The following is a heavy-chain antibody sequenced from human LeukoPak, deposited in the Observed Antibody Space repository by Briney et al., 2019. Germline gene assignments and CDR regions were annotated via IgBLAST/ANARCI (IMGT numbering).Heavy chain of an antibody. D-gene: IGHD3-22*01. Sequence: GGSLRLSCVASGFTFSSYGMQWVRQAPGRTLEWVAVIPNDGGNTYYADSVKGRFTVSRDNSKNTLYLQMNSLRAEDTAVYYCATSSHYYDSRGYYPYYFDSWGQGTLVTVSS. CDR3: ATSSHYYDSRGYYPYYFDS. CDR1: GFTFSSYG. J-gene: IGHJ4*02. CDR2: IPNDGGNT. V-gene: IGHV3-30*03.